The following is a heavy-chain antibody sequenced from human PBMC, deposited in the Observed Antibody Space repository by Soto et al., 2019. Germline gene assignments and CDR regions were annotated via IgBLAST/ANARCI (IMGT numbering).Heavy chain of an antibody. Sequence: PSETLSLTCAVSGGSISSGDYSWNWIRQPPGKGLEWIGYIYFGGSTYYNPSLQSRVTMSVDRSRNQFSLKLSSVTAADTAVYYCARLPYSGSYAFDYWGQGTLVTVSS. CDR1: GGSISSGDYS. V-gene: IGHV4-30-2*01. CDR3: ARLPYSGSYAFDY. J-gene: IGHJ4*02. D-gene: IGHD1-26*01. CDR2: IYFGGST.